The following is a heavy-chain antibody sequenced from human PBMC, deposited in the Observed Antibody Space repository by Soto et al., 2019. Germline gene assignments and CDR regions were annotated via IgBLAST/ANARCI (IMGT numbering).Heavy chain of an antibody. V-gene: IGHV3-15*07. J-gene: IGHJ6*02. CDR3: TTAGFGELLYYYYGMDV. D-gene: IGHD3-10*01. CDR2: IKSKTDGGTT. Sequence: AGGSLRLSCAASGFTFSNAWMNWVRQAPGKGLEWVGRIKSKTDGGTTDYAAPVKGRFTISRDDSKNTLYLQMNSLKTEDTAVYYCTTAGFGELLYYYYGMDVWGQGTTVTVSS. CDR1: GFTFSNAW.